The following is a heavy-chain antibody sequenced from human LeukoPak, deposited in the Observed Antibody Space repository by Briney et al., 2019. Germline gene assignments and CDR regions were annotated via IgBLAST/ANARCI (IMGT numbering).Heavy chain of an antibody. Sequence: PGGSLRLSCAASGFTFYDYAMHWVRQAPGKGLEWVSGISWNSGSIGYADSVKGRFTISRDIAKNSLYLQMNSLRAEDTAVYYCGSWPPRSDYWGQGTLVTVSS. CDR3: GSWPPRSDY. V-gene: IGHV3-9*01. CDR1: GFTFYDYA. D-gene: IGHD6-13*01. J-gene: IGHJ4*02. CDR2: ISWNSGSI.